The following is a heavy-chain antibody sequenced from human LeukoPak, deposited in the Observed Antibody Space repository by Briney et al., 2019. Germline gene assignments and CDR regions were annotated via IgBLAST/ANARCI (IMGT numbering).Heavy chain of an antibody. J-gene: IGHJ4*02. Sequence: SQTLSLTCTVSGGSISSGSYYWSWIRQPAGKGLEWIGRIYTSGSTNYNPSLKSRVTISVDTSKNQFSLKLSSVTAADTAVYYRARDRYYDSSGYYSYYFDYWGQGTLVTVSS. CDR3: ARDRYYDSSGYYSYYFDY. D-gene: IGHD3-22*01. V-gene: IGHV4-61*02. CDR1: GGSISSGSYY. CDR2: IYTSGST.